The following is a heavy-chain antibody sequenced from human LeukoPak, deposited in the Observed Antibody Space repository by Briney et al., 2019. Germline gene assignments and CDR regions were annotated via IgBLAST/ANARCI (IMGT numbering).Heavy chain of an antibody. V-gene: IGHV4-59*11. D-gene: IGHD3-3*01. J-gene: IGHJ6*03. Sequence: PWETLSLTCTVSGGSIRSHYWSWIPQPPGKGLEGIGYIYYSGSTNYNPSLTSRVTISVDTSKNQCSLKLSSVTAADTAVYYCARQKGQYDFWSGYYPPSYYYYYMDVWGKGTTVTVSS. CDR1: GGSIRSHY. CDR2: IYYSGST. CDR3: ARQKGQYDFWSGYYPPSYYYYYMDV.